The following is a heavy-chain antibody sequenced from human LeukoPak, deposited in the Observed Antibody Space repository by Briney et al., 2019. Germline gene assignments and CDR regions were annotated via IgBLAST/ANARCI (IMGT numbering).Heavy chain of an antibody. CDR3: IAAAGTAQDY. J-gene: IGHJ4*02. CDR2: ISGSGGST. D-gene: IGHD6-13*01. CDR1: GFTFSSYA. V-gene: IGHV3-23*01. Sequence: GGSLRLSCAASGFTFSSYAISWFRQAPGKGLEWVSAISGSGGSTYYADSVKGRFTISRDNSKNTLYLQMNSLRAEDTAVYYCIAAAGTAQDYWGQGTLVTVSS.